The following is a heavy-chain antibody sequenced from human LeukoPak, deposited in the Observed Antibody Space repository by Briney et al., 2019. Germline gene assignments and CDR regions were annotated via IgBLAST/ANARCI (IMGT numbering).Heavy chain of an antibody. CDR2: VYYSGST. CDR3: ARIHRYCSGGACYVLDN. V-gene: IGHV4-59*02. Sequence: SETLSLTCVVSGGSVSGYYWGWTRQPPGRGLEWIGYVYYSGSTNYNPSFKSRITISVDTSRNQFSLQLSSVTAADTAVYYCARIHRYCSGGACYVLDNWGQGTLVAVSS. J-gene: IGHJ4*02. CDR1: GGSVSGYY. D-gene: IGHD2-15*01.